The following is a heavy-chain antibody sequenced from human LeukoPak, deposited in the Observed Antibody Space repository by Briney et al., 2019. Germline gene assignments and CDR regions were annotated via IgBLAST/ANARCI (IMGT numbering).Heavy chain of an antibody. V-gene: IGHV3-33*01. J-gene: IGHJ4*02. CDR2: IWYDGNDK. CDR3: ARDAVSAGTLTTDY. Sequence: GGSLRLSCAASGFTFSNYAMHWVRQSPGKGLEWVAVIWYDGNDKYYRDSVKGRFTISGDNSKNTLYLQMNSLRVEDTALYYCARDAVSAGTLTTDYWGQGTLVTVSS. CDR1: GFTFSNYA. D-gene: IGHD6-13*01.